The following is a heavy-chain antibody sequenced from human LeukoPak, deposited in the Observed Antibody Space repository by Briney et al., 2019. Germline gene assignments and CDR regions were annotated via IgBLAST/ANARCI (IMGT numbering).Heavy chain of an antibody. J-gene: IGHJ5*01. CDR1: GFTFSNYW. CDR3: ARGAPIDYYSSGTDS. CDR2: IDNGGSDT. Sequence: PGGSLRLSCAASGFTFSNYWMHWVRQAPGKGLVWVSRIDNGGSDTRHADSVKGRFTISRDNSKNTLYLQMNSLRAEDTAVYYCARGAPIDYYSSGTDSWGQGTLVTVSS. D-gene: IGHD3-10*01. V-gene: IGHV3-74*01.